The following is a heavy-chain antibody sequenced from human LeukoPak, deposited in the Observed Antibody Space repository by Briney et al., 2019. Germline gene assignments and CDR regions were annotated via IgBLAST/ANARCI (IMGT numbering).Heavy chain of an antibody. Sequence: PSETLSLTCTVSGGSISSYYWSWIRQPPGKGLEWIGYIYYSGSTNYNPSLKSRVTISVDTSKNQFSLKLSSVTAADTAVYYCARASYYCDYGMDVWGQGTTVTVSS. CDR1: GGSISSYY. V-gene: IGHV4-59*01. CDR3: ARASYYCDYGMDV. J-gene: IGHJ6*02. CDR2: IYYSGST. D-gene: IGHD6-6*01.